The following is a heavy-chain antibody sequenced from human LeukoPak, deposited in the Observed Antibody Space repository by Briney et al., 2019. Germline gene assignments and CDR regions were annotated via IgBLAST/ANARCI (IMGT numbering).Heavy chain of an antibody. Sequence: QSGGSLRLSCAASGFTFSSYAMSWVRQAPGKGLEWVSAISGSGGSTYYADSVKGRFTISRDNSKNTLYLQMNSLRAEDTAVYYCAKDSSGWYGYYYGMDVWGQGTTVTVSS. V-gene: IGHV3-23*01. CDR3: AKDSSGWYGYYYGMDV. CDR2: ISGSGGST. D-gene: IGHD6-19*01. J-gene: IGHJ6*02. CDR1: GFTFSSYA.